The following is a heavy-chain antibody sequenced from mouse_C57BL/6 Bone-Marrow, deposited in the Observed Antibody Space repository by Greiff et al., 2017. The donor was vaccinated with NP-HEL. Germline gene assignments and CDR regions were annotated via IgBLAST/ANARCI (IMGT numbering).Heavy chain of an antibody. D-gene: IGHD2-5*01. J-gene: IGHJ1*03. CDR2: IWRGGST. Sequence: QVQLQQSGPGLVQPSQSLSITCTVSGFSLTSYGVHWVRQSPGKGLEWLGVIWRGGSTDYNAAFMSRLSITKDNSKSQVFFKMNSLQADDTAIYYCAKSPYSNFRYFDVWGTGTTGTVSS. V-gene: IGHV2-5*01. CDR3: AKSPYSNFRYFDV. CDR1: GFSLTSYG.